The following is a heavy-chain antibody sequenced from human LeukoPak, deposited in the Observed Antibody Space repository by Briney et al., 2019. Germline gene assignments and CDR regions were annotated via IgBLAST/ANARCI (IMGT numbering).Heavy chain of an antibody. CDR3: AKSYFDYSTYYSYYFNL. V-gene: IGHV4-4*09. CDR2: VYTSGST. CDR1: GGSISGGY. Sequence: SETLSLTCTVSGGSISGGYWSWIRQPPGRGLEWIGYVYTSGSTNYNPSLKSRVTISVDTSKSQFALKLSSVTAVDTAVYYCAKSYFDYSTYYSYYFNLWGQGALVTVSS. J-gene: IGHJ4*02. D-gene: IGHD4-11*01.